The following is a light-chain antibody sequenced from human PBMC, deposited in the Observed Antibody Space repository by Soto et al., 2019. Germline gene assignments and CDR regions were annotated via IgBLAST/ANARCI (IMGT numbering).Light chain of an antibody. J-gene: IGLJ2*01. V-gene: IGLV1-44*01. CDR2: SNN. CDR3: AAWDDSLNVVV. CDR1: SSNIGSNT. Sequence: QAVVTQPPSASGTPGQRVTISCSGSSSNIGSNTVNWYQQLPGTAPKLLIYSNNQRPSGVPDRFSGSKSGTSASLAISGPQSEDDADYYCAAWDDSLNVVVFGGWTKLTV.